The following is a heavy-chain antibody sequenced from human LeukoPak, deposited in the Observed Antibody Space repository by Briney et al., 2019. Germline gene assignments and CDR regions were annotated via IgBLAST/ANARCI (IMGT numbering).Heavy chain of an antibody. V-gene: IGHV3-64D*06. CDR3: VKGRYCSSTSCSDYFDY. CDR2: ISSNGGST. Sequence: GESLRLSCSASGFTFSSYAMHWVRQAPGKGLEYVSAISSNGGSTYYADSVKGRFTISRDNSKNTLYLQMSSLRAEDTAVYYCVKGRYCSSTSCSDYFDYWGQGTLVTVSS. CDR1: GFTFSSYA. J-gene: IGHJ4*02. D-gene: IGHD2-2*01.